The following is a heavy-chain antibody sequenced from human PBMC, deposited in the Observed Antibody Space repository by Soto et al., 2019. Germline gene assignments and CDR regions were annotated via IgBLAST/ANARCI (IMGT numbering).Heavy chain of an antibody. Sequence: QVQLVQSGSEVKMPGSSVKVSCKTSGGTFSRHAINWVRQAPGQGLEWMGGIIPMFGTTNYAQKFKGRVTISADESTSTAYMELSSLRSEDAAVYYCARAAIQCSSWYFGSDPWGQGTLVTVSS. CDR2: IIPMFGTT. CDR1: GGTFSRHA. CDR3: ARAAIQCSSWYFGSDP. J-gene: IGHJ5*02. D-gene: IGHD6-13*01. V-gene: IGHV1-69*01.